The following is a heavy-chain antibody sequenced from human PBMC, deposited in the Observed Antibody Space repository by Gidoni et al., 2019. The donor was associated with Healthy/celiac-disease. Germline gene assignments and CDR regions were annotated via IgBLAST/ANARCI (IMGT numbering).Heavy chain of an antibody. CDR3: ARGGITIFGVANSAVNWFDP. CDR1: GGSVGGYY. D-gene: IGHD3-3*01. Sequence: QVQLQHRGAGLLKPSEPLSVTAAVHGGSVGGYYWSWIRQPPGKGLEWIGEINHSGSTNYNPSLKSRVTISVDTSKNQFSLKLSSVTAADTAVYYCARGGITIFGVANSAVNWFDPWGQGTLVTVSS. V-gene: IGHV4-34*01. J-gene: IGHJ5*02. CDR2: INHSGST.